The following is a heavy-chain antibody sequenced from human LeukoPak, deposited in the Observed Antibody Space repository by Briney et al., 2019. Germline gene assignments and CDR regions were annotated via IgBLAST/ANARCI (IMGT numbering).Heavy chain of an antibody. D-gene: IGHD5-12*01. Sequence: GASVKVSCKASGYTFTGYYMHWVRQAPGQGLEWMGWINPNSGGTNYAQKFQGRVTMTRDTSISTAYMELSRLRSEATAAYYCAREGLLLGYEPKRDFDSWGEGPLVPVSS. V-gene: IGHV1-2*02. CDR1: GYTFTGYY. CDR2: INPNSGGT. CDR3: AREGLLLGYEPKRDFDS. J-gene: IGHJ4*02.